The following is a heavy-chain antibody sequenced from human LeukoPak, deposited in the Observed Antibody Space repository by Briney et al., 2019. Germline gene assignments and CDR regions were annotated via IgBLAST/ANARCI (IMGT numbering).Heavy chain of an antibody. D-gene: IGHD6-13*01. Sequence: GGSLRLSCAVSGFTLSICWMAWLRQAPGKGRKCVANIKGDERPRHQADSMNRLFTIPRDNTRTSLYLPMTTLRGHDTPADNFARDVVGSLDHWGQGTLVTVSS. J-gene: IGHJ4*02. CDR2: IKGDERPR. CDR1: GFTLSICW. CDR3: ARDVVGSLDH. V-gene: IGHV3-7*01.